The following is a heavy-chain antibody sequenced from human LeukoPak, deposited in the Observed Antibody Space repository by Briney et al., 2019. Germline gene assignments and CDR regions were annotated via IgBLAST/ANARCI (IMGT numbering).Heavy chain of an antibody. V-gene: IGHV1-8*03. Sequence: GASVKVSCKASGYTFTTYDINWVRQATGQGLEWMGWMNPNSGYTGYAQKFQGRVTITRDTSISTAYMELSSLRYGDTAVYYCARVAGSIDYWGQGTLVTVSS. D-gene: IGHD6-19*01. CDR1: GYTFTTYD. J-gene: IGHJ4*02. CDR2: MNPNSGYT. CDR3: ARVAGSIDY.